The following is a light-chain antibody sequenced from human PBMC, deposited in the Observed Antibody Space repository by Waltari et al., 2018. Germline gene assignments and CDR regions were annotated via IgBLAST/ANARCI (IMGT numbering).Light chain of an antibody. Sequence: IVLTQSPGTLSWSPGEIATLSCSASQSVGRTLAWYQKRPGQAPRLLIYGASTRATAIPDRFSGSGSGTDFSLTISRLEPEDFAVYYCQHYVRLPVTFGQGTTVEIK. CDR3: QHYVRLPVT. CDR1: QSVGRT. CDR2: GAS. J-gene: IGKJ1*01. V-gene: IGKV3-20*01.